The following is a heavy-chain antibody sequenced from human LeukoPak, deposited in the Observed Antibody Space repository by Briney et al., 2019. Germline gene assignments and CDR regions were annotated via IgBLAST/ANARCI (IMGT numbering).Heavy chain of an antibody. V-gene: IGHV4-39*01. J-gene: IGHJ3*02. Sequence: PSETLSLTCTVSGGSISSSSYYWGWIRQPPGKGLEWIGSIYYSGSTYYNPSLKSRVTISVDTSKNQFSLKLSSVTAADTAVYYCARAAITMIVPSWAFDIWGQGTMVTVSS. CDR1: GGSISSSSYY. CDR2: IYYSGST. D-gene: IGHD3-22*01. CDR3: ARAAITMIVPSWAFDI.